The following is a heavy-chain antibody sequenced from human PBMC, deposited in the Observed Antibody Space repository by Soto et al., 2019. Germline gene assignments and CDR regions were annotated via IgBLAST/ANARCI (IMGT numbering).Heavy chain of an antibody. Sequence: GGSLRLSCAASGFPFSSYGMHWVRQAPGKGLEWVAVISYDGSNKYYADSVKGRFTISRDNSKNTLYLQMNSLRAEDTAVYYCANYDSSGYYLDYWGQGTLVTVSS. V-gene: IGHV3-30*18. CDR2: ISYDGSNK. CDR1: GFPFSSYG. J-gene: IGHJ4*02. D-gene: IGHD3-22*01. CDR3: ANYDSSGYYLDY.